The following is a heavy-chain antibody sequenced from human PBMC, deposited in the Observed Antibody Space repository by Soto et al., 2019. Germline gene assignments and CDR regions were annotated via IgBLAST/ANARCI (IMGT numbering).Heavy chain of an antibody. D-gene: IGHD6-19*01. Sequence: QVQLVQSGAEVKKPGASVKVSCKASGYTFTSYYMHWVRQAPGQGLEWMGIINPSGGSTSYAQKFQGRVTMTRDTSTSTVYMELSSLRSEDTAVYYCARDLTSGSSGWYYFDYWGQGTLVTVSS. CDR1: GYTFTSYY. J-gene: IGHJ4*02. CDR3: ARDLTSGSSGWYYFDY. CDR2: INPSGGST. V-gene: IGHV1-46*03.